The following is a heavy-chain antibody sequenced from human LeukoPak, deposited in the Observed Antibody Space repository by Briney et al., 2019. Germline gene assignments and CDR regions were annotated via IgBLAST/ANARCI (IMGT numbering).Heavy chain of an antibody. J-gene: IGHJ4*02. CDR2: ISGSGDTT. V-gene: IGHV3-23*01. D-gene: IGHD2-2*01. CDR3: AKPTRGYCSSTSCPMGGNYFDY. CDR1: GFTFSTFA. Sequence: GGSLRLSCTASGFTFSTFAMGWVRQAPGKGLQWVSGISGSGDTTYYADSVKGRFTISRDNSKNTLYLQMNSLRAEDTAVYYCAKPTRGYCSSTSCPMGGNYFDYWGQGTLVTVSS.